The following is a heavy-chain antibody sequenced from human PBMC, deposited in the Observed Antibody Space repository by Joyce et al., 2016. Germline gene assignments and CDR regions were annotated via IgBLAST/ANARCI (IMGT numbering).Heavy chain of an antibody. CDR3: TRAIGWFRELLDDY. D-gene: IGHD3-10*01. CDR2: IRSKTYGGTT. V-gene: IGHV3-49*03. Sequence: EVQLVESGGGLVQPGRSLRLSCTASGFTFGDYAMSWFRQAPGKGLEWVGVIRSKTYGGTTEYAASVKGRFTISRDDSKSIAYLQMNSLKIEDTAVYSCTRAIGWFRELLDDYWGQGTLVTVSS. CDR1: GFTFGDYA. J-gene: IGHJ4*02.